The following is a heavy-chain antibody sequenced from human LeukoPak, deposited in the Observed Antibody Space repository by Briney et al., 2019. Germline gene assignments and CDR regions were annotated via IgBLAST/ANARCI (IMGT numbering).Heavy chain of an antibody. J-gene: IGHJ4*02. CDR1: GGSISSRSYY. V-gene: IGHV4-61*01. CDR3: ARVKVPPLLFDY. CDR2: IYYSGST. Sequence: SETLSLTCTVSGGSISSRSYYWSWIRRPPGKGLEWIGYIYYSGSTNYNPSLKSRVTISVDTSKNQFSLKLSSVTAADTAVYYCARVKVPPLLFDYWGQGTLVTVSS. D-gene: IGHD3-10*01.